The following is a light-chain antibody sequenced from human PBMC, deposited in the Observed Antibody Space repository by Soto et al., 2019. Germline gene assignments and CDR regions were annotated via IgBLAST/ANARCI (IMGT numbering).Light chain of an antibody. CDR2: CAS. J-gene: IGKJ3*01. Sequence: EIVLTQSPGTLSLSPGERANLSCRASQSVSSSYLAWYQQKPGQAPRLLIYCASSRATGIPDRFSGSGSGTDFTLTISRLEPEDVAVYYCQLYGSSPGFTFGPGTKVDI. CDR1: QSVSSSY. CDR3: QLYGSSPGFT. V-gene: IGKV3-20*01.